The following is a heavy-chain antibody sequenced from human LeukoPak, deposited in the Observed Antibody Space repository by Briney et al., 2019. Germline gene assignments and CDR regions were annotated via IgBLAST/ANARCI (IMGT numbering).Heavy chain of an antibody. D-gene: IGHD6-13*01. CDR1: GFTFSSYA. Sequence: PGGSLRLSCAASGFTFSSYAMSWVRQAPGKGLEWVSAISGSSGTTYYADSVKGRFTISRDNSKNTLYLQMNSLRAEDTAVYYCAKEGYSSTWNADFDFEGQGTLVTVSS. CDR3: AKEGYSSTWNADFDF. V-gene: IGHV3-23*01. J-gene: IGHJ4*02. CDR2: ISGSSGTT.